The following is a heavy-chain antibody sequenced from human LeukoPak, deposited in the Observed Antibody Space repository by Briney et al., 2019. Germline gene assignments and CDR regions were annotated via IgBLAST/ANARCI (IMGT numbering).Heavy chain of an antibody. D-gene: IGHD1-26*01. CDR3: ASNTGRATLNY. CDR2: ISSSSSYI. J-gene: IGHJ4*02. CDR1: GFTFSSYS. Sequence: GGSLRLSCAASGFTFSSYSMNWVRQAPGKGLEWVSSISSSSSYIYYADSVKGRFTISRDNAKNSLCLQMNSLRAEDTAVYYCASNTGRATLNYWGQGTLVTVSS. V-gene: IGHV3-21*01.